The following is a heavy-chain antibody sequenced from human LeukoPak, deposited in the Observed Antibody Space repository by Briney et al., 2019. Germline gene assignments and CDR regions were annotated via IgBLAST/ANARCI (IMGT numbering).Heavy chain of an antibody. D-gene: IGHD3-22*01. CDR2: IYPGDSDT. J-gene: IGHJ4*02. Sequence: GESLQISCKGSGYSFTNYWIGWGRRMPGKGLEWMGTIYPGDSDTRYSPYFQGQVTISADKSISTAYLQWSSLKASETAMYYCARLGLETYGGSGYYYFDYWGQGALVTVSS. V-gene: IGHV5-51*01. CDR3: ARLGLETYGGSGYYYFDY. CDR1: GYSFTNYW.